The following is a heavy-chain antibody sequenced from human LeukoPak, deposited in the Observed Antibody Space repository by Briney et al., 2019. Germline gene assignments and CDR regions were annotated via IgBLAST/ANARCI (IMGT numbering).Heavy chain of an antibody. CDR1: GFTFRGYW. V-gene: IGHV3-7*01. CDR2: IKQDGSEK. Sequence: GGSLRLSCAASGFTFRGYWMSWVRQAPGKGLEWVANIKQDGSEKYYVDSVKGRFTISRDNAKNSLYLQMISLRAEDTAVYYCARVPYSSSWYVYMDVWGKGTTVTVSS. D-gene: IGHD6-13*01. J-gene: IGHJ6*03. CDR3: ARVPYSSSWYVYMDV.